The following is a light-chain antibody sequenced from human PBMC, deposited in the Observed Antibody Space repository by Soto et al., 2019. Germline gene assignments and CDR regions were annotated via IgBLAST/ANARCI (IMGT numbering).Light chain of an antibody. J-gene: IGKJ1*01. CDR2: GAS. CDR3: QQYGTSPAT. Sequence: EIVLTQSPGTLSLSPGDRATLSCIASQTFSSNFLAWYQQRPAQAPRLLIHGASTRATGITDRFSGSVSGTDFTLIISGLEPEDFAVYYCQQYGTSPATFGQGTKVDIK. CDR1: QTFSSNF. V-gene: IGKV3-20*01.